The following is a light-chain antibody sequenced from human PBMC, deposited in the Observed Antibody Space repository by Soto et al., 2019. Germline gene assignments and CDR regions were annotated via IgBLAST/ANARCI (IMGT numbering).Light chain of an antibody. CDR2: AAS. J-gene: IGKJ5*01. Sequence: AIRMTQSPSSLSASTGDRFTITCRASQGISSYLAWYQQKPGTAPKLLIYAASALHSGVPSRFSGSGSGTDFTLTISSLQPEDFAIYFCQQLKNYPITFGQGTRLEIK. V-gene: IGKV1-8*01. CDR1: QGISSY. CDR3: QQLKNYPIT.